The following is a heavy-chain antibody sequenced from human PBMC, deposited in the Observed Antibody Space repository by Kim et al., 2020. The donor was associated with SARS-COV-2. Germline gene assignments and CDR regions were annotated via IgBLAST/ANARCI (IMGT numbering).Heavy chain of an antibody. V-gene: IGHV1-24*01. Sequence: ASVKVSCKVSGYTLTELSMHWVRQAPGKGLEWMGGFDPEDGETIYAQKFRGRVTMTEDTSTDTAYMELSSLRSEDTAVYYCATTPLLYWYFDLWGRGTLVTVSS. CDR1: GYTLTELS. CDR3: ATTPLLYWYFDL. J-gene: IGHJ2*01. CDR2: FDPEDGET. D-gene: IGHD3-10*01.